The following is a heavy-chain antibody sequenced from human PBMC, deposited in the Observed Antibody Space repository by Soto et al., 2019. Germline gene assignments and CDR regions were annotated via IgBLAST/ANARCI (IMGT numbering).Heavy chain of an antibody. Sequence: EVQLVESGGGLVQPGGSLRLSCAASGFPFSSYAMHWVRQAPGKGLEYVSAISSNGGSTYYANSVKGRFTISRDNSKNTLYLQMGSLRAEDMAVYYCARGPGYYFDYWGQGTLVTVSS. CDR1: GFPFSSYA. CDR3: ARGPGYYFDY. J-gene: IGHJ4*02. V-gene: IGHV3-64*01. CDR2: ISSNGGST.